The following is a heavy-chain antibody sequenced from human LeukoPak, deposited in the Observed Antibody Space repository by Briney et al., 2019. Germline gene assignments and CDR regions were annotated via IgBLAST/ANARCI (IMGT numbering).Heavy chain of an antibody. Sequence: GGSLRLSCAASGFTVSNNYMSWVRQAPGKGLEWVSAIYSGGSIYYADSVKGRFTISRDNSKNTLYLQMNSLRAEDTAIYYCAREASMVRGPFDPWGQGTLVTVSS. J-gene: IGHJ5*02. CDR1: GFTVSNNY. CDR3: AREASMVRGPFDP. D-gene: IGHD3-10*01. CDR2: IYSGGSI. V-gene: IGHV3-66*01.